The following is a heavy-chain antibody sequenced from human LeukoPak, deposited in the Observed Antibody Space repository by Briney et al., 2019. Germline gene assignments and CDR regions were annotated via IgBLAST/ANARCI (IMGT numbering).Heavy chain of an antibody. Sequence: ASVKVFCKASGYTFTSYYMHWVRQAPGQGLEWMGIINPSGGSTSYAQKFQGRVTMTRDTSTSTVYMELSSLRSEDTAVYYCARVLQGHYYDSSCRREFDYWGQGTLVTVSS. D-gene: IGHD3-22*01. CDR1: GYTFTSYY. CDR3: ARVLQGHYYDSSCRREFDY. J-gene: IGHJ4*02. CDR2: INPSGGST. V-gene: IGHV1-46*03.